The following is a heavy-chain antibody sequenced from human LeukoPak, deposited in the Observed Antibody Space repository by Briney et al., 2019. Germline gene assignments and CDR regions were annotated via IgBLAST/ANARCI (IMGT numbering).Heavy chain of an antibody. D-gene: IGHD5-24*01. CDR2: INHSGST. Sequence: SETLSLTCAVYGGSFSGYYWSWIRQPPGKGLEWIGEINHSGSTNYNPSLKSRVTISVDTSKNQFSLKLSSVTAADTAVYYCAGGMGHIGSYFDYWGQGTLVTVSS. J-gene: IGHJ4*02. CDR1: GGSFSGYY. CDR3: AGGMGHIGSYFDY. V-gene: IGHV4-34*01.